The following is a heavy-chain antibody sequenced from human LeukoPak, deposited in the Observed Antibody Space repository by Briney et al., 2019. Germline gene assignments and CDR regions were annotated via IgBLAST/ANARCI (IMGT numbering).Heavy chain of an antibody. CDR3: AKPPIAADFY. V-gene: IGHV3-30*02. Sequence: KPGGSLRLSCAASRFTFSSYGMHWVRQAPGKGLEWVAFIRYDGSNKYYADSVKGRFTISRDNSKNTLYLQMNSLRAEDTAVYYCAKPPIAADFYWGQGTLVTVSS. CDR1: RFTFSSYG. J-gene: IGHJ4*02. D-gene: IGHD6-13*01. CDR2: IRYDGSNK.